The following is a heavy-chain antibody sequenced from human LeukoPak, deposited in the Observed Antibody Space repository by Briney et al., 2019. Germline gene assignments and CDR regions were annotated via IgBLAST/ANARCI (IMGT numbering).Heavy chain of an antibody. V-gene: IGHV1-69*13. J-gene: IGHJ4*02. CDR3: ARSLGVLLWFGESFDY. CDR1: VGTFRHYA. D-gene: IGHD3-10*01. CDR2: ILPIFGTA. Sequence: SSVPVSCKATVGTFRHYAISWVRQPPGQGLEWMGGILPIFGTANYAQKFQGRVTITADESTSTAYMELSSLRSEDTAVYYCARSLGVLLWFGESFDYWGQGTLVTVSS.